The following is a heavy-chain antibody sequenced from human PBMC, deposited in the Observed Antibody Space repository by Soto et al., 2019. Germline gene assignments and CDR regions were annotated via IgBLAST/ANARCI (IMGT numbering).Heavy chain of an antibody. CDR1: GGSISSSNW. J-gene: IGHJ6*02. V-gene: IGHV4-4*02. D-gene: IGHD2-15*01. CDR2: IYHSGST. CDR3: ARDVRDIVVVVAATTYDYYGMDV. Sequence: SETLSLTCAVSGGSISSSNWWSWVRQPPGKGLEWIGEIYHSGSTNYNPSLKSRVTISVDKSKNQFSLKLSSVTAADTAVYYCARDVRDIVVVVAATTYDYYGMDVWGQGTTVTV.